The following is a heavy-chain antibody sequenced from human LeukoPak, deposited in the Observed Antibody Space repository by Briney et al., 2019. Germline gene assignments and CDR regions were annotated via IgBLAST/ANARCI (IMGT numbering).Heavy chain of an antibody. J-gene: IGHJ6*04. CDR2: IYTSGRT. CDR3: ARVVYSGYDFRGAMDV. V-gene: IGHV4-4*07. Sequence: SETLSLTCTVSGGSISSSYWSWIRQPAGKGLEWIGRIYTSGRTNNNPSLKSRVTISVDKSKNQFSLKLSSVTAADTAVYYCARVVYSGYDFRGAMDVWGKGTTVTVST. CDR1: GGSISSSY. D-gene: IGHD5-12*01.